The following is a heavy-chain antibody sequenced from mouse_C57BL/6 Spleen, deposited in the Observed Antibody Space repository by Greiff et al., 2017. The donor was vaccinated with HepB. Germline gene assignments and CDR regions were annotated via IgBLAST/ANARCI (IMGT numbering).Heavy chain of an antibody. CDR3: AVTVTDYYAMDY. Sequence: VQLQQSGAELMKPGASVKLSCKATGYTFTGYWIEWVKQRPGHGLEWIGEILPGSGSTNDNEKFKGKATFTADTSSNTAYMQLSSLTTEDSAIYYCAVTVTDYYAMDYWGQGTSVTVSS. V-gene: IGHV1-9*01. CDR2: ILPGSGST. D-gene: IGHD1-1*01. CDR1: GYTFTGYW. J-gene: IGHJ4*01.